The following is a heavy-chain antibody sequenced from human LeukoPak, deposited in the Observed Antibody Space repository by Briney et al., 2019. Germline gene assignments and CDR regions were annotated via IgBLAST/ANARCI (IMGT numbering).Heavy chain of an antibody. CDR2: INPNSGGT. D-gene: IGHD2-15*01. CDR3: ASGREYCSGGSCYSSDDAFDI. J-gene: IGHJ3*02. CDR1: GYTFTGYY. Sequence: ASVKVSCKASGYTFTGYYMHWVRQAPGQGLEWMGWINPNSGGTNYAQKFQGRVTMTRDTSISTAYMELSRLRSDDTAVYYCASGREYCSGGSCYSSDDAFDIWGQGTMDTVSS. V-gene: IGHV1-2*02.